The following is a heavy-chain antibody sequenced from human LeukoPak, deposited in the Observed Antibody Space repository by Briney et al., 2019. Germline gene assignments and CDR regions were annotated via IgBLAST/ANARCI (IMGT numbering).Heavy chain of an antibody. D-gene: IGHD4-17*01. Sequence: PGGSLRLSCAASGFTFSSYSMNWVRQAPGKGLEWVSHIGGSGTTIYYADSVKGRFTISRDNAKNSLYLQMNSLRAEDTAVYYCARDFLRCPFDPWGQGTLVTVSS. CDR1: GFTFSSYS. V-gene: IGHV3-48*01. J-gene: IGHJ5*02. CDR3: ARDFLRCPFDP. CDR2: IGGSGTTI.